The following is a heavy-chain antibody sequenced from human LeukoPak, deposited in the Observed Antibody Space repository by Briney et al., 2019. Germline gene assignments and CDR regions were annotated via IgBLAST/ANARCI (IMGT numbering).Heavy chain of an antibody. CDR3: ATDSPSIYYRLGACDI. J-gene: IGHJ3*02. CDR1: GFTLSDYS. D-gene: IGHD3-22*01. Sequence: GGSLRLSCAASGFTLSDYSMSWVRQAPGKGLEWVSAISGSGSYTDYADSVKGRFTISKDNSKNTLYIRINSLRAEDTAMYYCATDSPSIYYRLGACDIWGKGTMVTVSS. V-gene: IGHV3-23*01. CDR2: ISGSGSYT.